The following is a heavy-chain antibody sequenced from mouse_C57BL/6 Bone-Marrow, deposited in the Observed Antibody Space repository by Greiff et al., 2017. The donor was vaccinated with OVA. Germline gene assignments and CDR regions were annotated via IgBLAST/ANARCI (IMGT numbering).Heavy chain of an antibody. CDR1: GYTFTDYE. J-gene: IGHJ2*01. V-gene: IGHV1-15*01. CDR2: IDPETGGT. D-gene: IGHD1-1*01. Sequence: QVQLQQSGAELVRPGASVTLSCKASGYTFTDYEMHWVKQTPVHGLEWIGAIDPETGGTAYNQKFKGKAILTADKSSSTAYMELRSLTSEDSAVYYCTREKITTVVDSYYFDYWGQGTTLTVSS. CDR3: TREKITTVVDSYYFDY.